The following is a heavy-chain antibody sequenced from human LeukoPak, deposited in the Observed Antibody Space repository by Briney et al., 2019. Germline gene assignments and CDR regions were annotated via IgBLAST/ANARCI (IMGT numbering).Heavy chain of an antibody. Sequence: SQTLSLTCTVSGGSISSGSYYWSWIRQPAGKGLEWIGRIYTSGSTNYNPSLKSRVTISVDTSKNQFSLKLSSVTAADTAMYYCARDLGSSLSPGYWGQGTLITVSS. J-gene: IGHJ4*02. CDR3: ARDLGSSLSPGY. CDR1: GGSISSGSYY. V-gene: IGHV4-61*02. CDR2: IYTSGST. D-gene: IGHD6-6*01.